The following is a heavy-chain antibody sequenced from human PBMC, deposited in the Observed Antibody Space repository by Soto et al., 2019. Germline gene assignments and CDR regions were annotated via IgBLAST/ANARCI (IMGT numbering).Heavy chain of an antibody. CDR1: GGTFSSYA. V-gene: IGHV1-69*06. D-gene: IGHD3-22*01. CDR3: ARARITMIVVVSYYYYGMDV. CDR2: IIPIFGTA. Sequence: VASVKVSCKASGGTFSSYAISWVRQAPGQGLEWMGGIIPIFGTANYAQKFQGRVTITADKSTSTAYMELSSLRSEETAVCYCARARITMIVVVSYYYYGMDVWGQGTTVTV. J-gene: IGHJ6*02.